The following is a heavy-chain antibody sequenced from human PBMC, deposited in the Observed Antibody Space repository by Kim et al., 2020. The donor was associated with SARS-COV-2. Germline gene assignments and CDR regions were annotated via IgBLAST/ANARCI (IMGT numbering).Heavy chain of an antibody. CDR3: ARVVAWRGYSYGYFQH. D-gene: IGHD5-18*01. J-gene: IGHJ1*01. V-gene: IGHV1-69*01. Sequence: KFQGRVTITADESTSTAYMELSSLGSEDTAVYYCARVVAWRGYSYGYFQHWGQGTLVTVSS.